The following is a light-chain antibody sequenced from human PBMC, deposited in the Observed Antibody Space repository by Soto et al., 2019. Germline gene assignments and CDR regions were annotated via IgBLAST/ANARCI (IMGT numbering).Light chain of an antibody. V-gene: IGKV3D-15*01. CDR3: QQYKNWPLT. J-gene: IGKJ4*01. CDR2: GVY. CDR1: QSVSSN. Sequence: EIVMTQSPTILSVSPGERATLSCRASQSVSSNLAWYQQKPGQPPRLLMYGVYTRAPGTPARFSGSGSGTEFTLTISSLQSEDSAVYYCQQYKNWPLTFGGGTRVEIK.